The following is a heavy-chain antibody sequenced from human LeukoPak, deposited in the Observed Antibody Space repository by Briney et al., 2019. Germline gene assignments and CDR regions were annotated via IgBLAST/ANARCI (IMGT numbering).Heavy chain of an antibody. Sequence: ASVKVSCKASGYTFTGYYMHWVRQAPGQGLERMGRINPNSGGTNYAQKFQGRVTMTRDTSISTAYMELSRLRSDDTAVYYCARVERLWLADWYFDLWGRGTLVTVSS. CDR3: ARVERLWLADWYFDL. J-gene: IGHJ2*01. CDR2: INPNSGGT. V-gene: IGHV1-2*06. CDR1: GYTFTGYY. D-gene: IGHD6-19*01.